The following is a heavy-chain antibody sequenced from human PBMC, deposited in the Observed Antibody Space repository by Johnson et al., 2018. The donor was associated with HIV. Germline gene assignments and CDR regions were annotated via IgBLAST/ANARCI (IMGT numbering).Heavy chain of an antibody. CDR1: GFSFSAYG. V-gene: IGHV3-30*02. CDR2: IRYDGSSN. D-gene: IGHD6-19*01. CDR3: ARASHSSGWYGRLGDAFDI. J-gene: IGHJ3*02. Sequence: QVQLVEFGGGAVQPGGSLRLSCAASGFSFSAYGMHWVRQAPGKGLEWVAFIRYDGSSNFYPDSVKGRFTISRDNSKNTLYLQMNNLRAEDTAVYYCARASHSSGWYGRLGDAFDIWGQGTMVTVSS.